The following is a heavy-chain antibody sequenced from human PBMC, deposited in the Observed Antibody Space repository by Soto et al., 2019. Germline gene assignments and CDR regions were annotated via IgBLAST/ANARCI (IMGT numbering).Heavy chain of an antibody. CDR2: INHSEST. CDR1: GGSFSGYY. CDR3: AREKPYSSSWYHDY. J-gene: IGHJ4*02. Sequence: SETLSLTCAVYGGSFSGYYWSWIRQPPGKGLEWIGEINHSESTNYNPSLKSRDTISVDTSKNQFSLKLSSVTAADTAVYYCAREKPYSSSWYHDYWGQGTLVTVS. V-gene: IGHV4-34*01. D-gene: IGHD6-13*01.